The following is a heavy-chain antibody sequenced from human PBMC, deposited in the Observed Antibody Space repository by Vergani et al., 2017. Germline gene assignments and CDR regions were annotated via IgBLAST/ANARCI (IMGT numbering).Heavy chain of an antibody. V-gene: IGHV4-34*01. CDR1: GGSFSGYY. CDR2: INHSGST. Sequence: QVQLQQWGAGLLKPSETLSLTCAVYGGSFSGYYWSWIRQPPGKGLEWIGEINHSGSTNYNPSLKSRVTISVDTSKNQFSLKLSSVTAADTAVYYCARVRLLRLYYYYGMDVWGQGTTVTVSS. D-gene: IGHD2-15*01. J-gene: IGHJ6*02. CDR3: ARVRLLRLYYYYGMDV.